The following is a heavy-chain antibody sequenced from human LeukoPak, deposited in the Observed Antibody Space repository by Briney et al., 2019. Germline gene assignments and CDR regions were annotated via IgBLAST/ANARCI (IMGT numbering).Heavy chain of an antibody. CDR3: ATFSAYYYDSSGYSLDY. D-gene: IGHD3-22*01. V-gene: IGHV1-69*13. J-gene: IGHJ4*02. CDR2: IIPIFGTA. Sequence: GASVKVSCKASGGTFSSCAISWVRQAPGQGLEWMGGIIPIFGTANYAQKFQGRVTITADESTSTAYMELSSLRSEDTAVYYCATFSAYYYDSSGYSLDYWGQGTLVTVSS. CDR1: GGTFSSCA.